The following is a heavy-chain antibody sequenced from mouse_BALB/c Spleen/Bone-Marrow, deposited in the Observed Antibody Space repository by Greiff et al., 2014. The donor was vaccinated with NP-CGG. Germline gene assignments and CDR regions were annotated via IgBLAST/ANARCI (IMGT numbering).Heavy chain of an antibody. CDR2: ILPGSGST. CDR1: GYTFSSYW. CDR3: ARGIDYYAMDY. V-gene: IGHV1-9*01. Sequence: QVQLQQSGAELMKPGASVKISCKAPGYTFSSYWIEWVKQRPGHGLEWIGEILPGSGSTNYNEKFKGKATFTADTSSNTAYMQLSSLTSEDSAVYYCARGIDYYAMDYWGQGTSVTVSS. J-gene: IGHJ4*01.